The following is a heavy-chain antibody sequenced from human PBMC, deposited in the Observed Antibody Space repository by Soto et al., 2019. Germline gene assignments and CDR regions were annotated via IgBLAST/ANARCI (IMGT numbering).Heavy chain of an antibody. Sequence: ASVKVSCKASGYTFTSYGIIWVRQAPGQGLEWMGWISAYNSNTNYAQKLQGGVTMTTDTSTSTAYMELRSLRSDDTAVYYCARDRDSSGYYHYGMDVWGQGTTVTVSS. CDR2: ISAYNSNT. V-gene: IGHV1-18*01. J-gene: IGHJ6*02. D-gene: IGHD3-22*01. CDR3: ARDRDSSGYYHYGMDV. CDR1: GYTFTSYG.